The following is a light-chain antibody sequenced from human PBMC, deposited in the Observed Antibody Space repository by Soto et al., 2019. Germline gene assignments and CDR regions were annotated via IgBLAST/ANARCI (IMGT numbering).Light chain of an antibody. J-gene: IGKJ4*01. CDR2: GAS. V-gene: IGKV3-20*01. CDR1: QSVRSNY. CDR3: QQYANWPLT. Sequence: EIVLTQSPGTLSLSSGERATLSCRASQSVRSNYLAWYQQKPGQAPRLLIYGASSRATGIPDRFGGSGSGTDSTLAIRRLEPEDCAVYYCQQYANWPLTFGGGTKVEIK.